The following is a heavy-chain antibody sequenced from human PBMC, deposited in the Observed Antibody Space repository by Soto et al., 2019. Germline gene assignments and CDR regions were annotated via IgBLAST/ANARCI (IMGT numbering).Heavy chain of an antibody. D-gene: IGHD6-19*01. CDR1: GYTFTNYD. CDR2: ISIYNGYT. Sequence: QVPLVQSGAEVKKPGASVKVSCKASGYTFTNYDISGVRQGPGQGLEWMGWISIYNGYTNDAQKLQGRVTMTADTSTSTASMELRSLTSDDTAVEYCARDLINSGWVGDYWGQGTLVTVAS. V-gene: IGHV1-18*01. CDR3: ARDLINSGWVGDY. J-gene: IGHJ4*02.